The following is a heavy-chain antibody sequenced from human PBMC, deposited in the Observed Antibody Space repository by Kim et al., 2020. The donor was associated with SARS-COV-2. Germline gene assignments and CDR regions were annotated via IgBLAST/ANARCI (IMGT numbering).Heavy chain of an antibody. CDR3: AREPRNYDSSGYFDY. D-gene: IGHD3-22*01. CDR1: GFTFSSYE. V-gene: IGHV3-48*03. J-gene: IGHJ4*02. Sequence: GGSLRLSCAASGFTFSSYEMNWVRQAPGKGLEWVSYISSSGSTIYYADSVKGRFTISRDNAKNSLYLQMNSLRAEDTAVYYCAREPRNYDSSGYFDYWGQGTLVTVSS. CDR2: ISSSGSTI.